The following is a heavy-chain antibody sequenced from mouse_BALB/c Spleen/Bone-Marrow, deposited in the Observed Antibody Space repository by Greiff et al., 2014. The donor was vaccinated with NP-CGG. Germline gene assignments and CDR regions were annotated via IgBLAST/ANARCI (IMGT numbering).Heavy chain of an antibody. V-gene: IGHV5-12-1*01. J-gene: IGHJ4*01. D-gene: IGHD2-3*01. CDR1: GFAFSSYD. CDR2: ISHGGGTT. CDR3: SRHGGYYPYYDAMDY. Sequence: EVKLMESGGGLVKPGGSLKLSCAASGFAFSSYDMSWVRQTPEKGLEWVAYISHGGGTTYYSDTVKGRFTISRDNAKNTLYLQMSSLKSEDTAIYYCSRHGGYYPYYDAMDYWGQGTSVTVSS.